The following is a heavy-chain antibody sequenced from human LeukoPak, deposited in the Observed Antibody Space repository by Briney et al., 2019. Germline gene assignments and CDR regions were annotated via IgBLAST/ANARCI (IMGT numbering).Heavy chain of an antibody. CDR1: GFTFSSYA. CDR2: ISGSGGST. CDR3: AKETTPYRGYDCGGDCYAFDY. V-gene: IGHV3-23*01. J-gene: IGHJ4*02. D-gene: IGHD2-21*02. Sequence: GGSLRLSCAASGFTFSSYAMSWVRQAPGKGLEWVSAISGSGGSTYYADSVKGRFTISRDNSKNTLYLQMNSLRAEDTAVYYCAKETTPYRGYDCGGDCYAFDYWGQGTLVTVSS.